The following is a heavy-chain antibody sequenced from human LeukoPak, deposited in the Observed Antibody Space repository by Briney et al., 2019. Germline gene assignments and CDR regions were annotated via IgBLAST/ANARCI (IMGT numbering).Heavy chain of an antibody. Sequence: GESLKMSCKGSGYSFTSYWIGWVRQMPGKGLEWMGIIYPGDSDTRYSPSFQGQVTISADKSISTAYRQWSSLKASDTAIYYCARRRDYRYFDLWGRGTLVTVSS. CDR1: GYSFTSYW. V-gene: IGHV5-51*03. J-gene: IGHJ2*01. D-gene: IGHD4/OR15-4a*01. CDR2: IYPGDSDT. CDR3: ARRRDYRYFDL.